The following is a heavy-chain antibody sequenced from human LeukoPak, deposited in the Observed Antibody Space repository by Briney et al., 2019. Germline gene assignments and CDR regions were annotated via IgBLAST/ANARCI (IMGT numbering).Heavy chain of an antibody. CDR3: ASRVLRYFDWPSYYYYYMDV. V-gene: IGHV3-53*01. CDR1: GFTFSSYG. J-gene: IGHJ6*03. CDR2: IYSGGST. Sequence: GGSLRLSCAASGFTFSSYGMSWVRQAPGKGLEWVSVIYSGGSTYYADSVKGRFTISRDNSKNTLYLQMNSLRAEDTAVYYCASRVLRYFDWPSYYYYYMDVWGKGTTVTISS. D-gene: IGHD3-9*01.